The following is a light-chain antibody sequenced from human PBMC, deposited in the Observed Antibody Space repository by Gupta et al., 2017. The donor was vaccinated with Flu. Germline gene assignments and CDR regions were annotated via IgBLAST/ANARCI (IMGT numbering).Light chain of an antibody. J-gene: IGKJ2*01. CDR2: LGS. CDR3: MQALQTPYT. Sequence: VTPGEPASISCRSSQSLMHSNGYNYLDWYLQKPGQSPQLLIYLGSNRASGVPDRFSGSGSGTDFTLKISRVEAEDVGVYYCMQALQTPYTFGQGTKLEIK. CDR1: QSLMHSNGYNY. V-gene: IGKV2-28*01.